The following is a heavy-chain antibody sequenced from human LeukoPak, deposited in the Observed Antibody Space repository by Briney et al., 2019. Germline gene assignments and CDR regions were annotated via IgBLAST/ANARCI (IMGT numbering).Heavy chain of an antibody. J-gene: IGHJ3*02. CDR3: VAASSGDDAFDI. D-gene: IGHD2-15*01. Sequence: GASVTVSCKASGFTFTSSAVQWVRQARGQRLEWIGWIVVGSGNTNYAHKFQERVTITSDMSTSTAYMELSSLRSEDTAVYYCVAASSGDDAFDIWGQGTMVTVSS. V-gene: IGHV1-58*01. CDR2: IVVGSGNT. CDR1: GFTFTSSA.